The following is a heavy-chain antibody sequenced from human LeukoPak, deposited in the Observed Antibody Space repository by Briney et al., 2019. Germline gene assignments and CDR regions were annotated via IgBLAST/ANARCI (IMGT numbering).Heavy chain of an antibody. Sequence: ASVKVSCKVSGYTLTELSMHCVRQAPGKGREWRGGFDPEDGETIYAQKFQGRVTMTEDTSTDTAYMELSSMRSEDTAVYYCATDSSGSLPYYYGMDVWGQGTTVTVSS. D-gene: IGHD1-26*01. CDR1: GYTLTELS. CDR3: ATDSSGSLPYYYGMDV. CDR2: FDPEDGET. V-gene: IGHV1-24*01. J-gene: IGHJ6*02.